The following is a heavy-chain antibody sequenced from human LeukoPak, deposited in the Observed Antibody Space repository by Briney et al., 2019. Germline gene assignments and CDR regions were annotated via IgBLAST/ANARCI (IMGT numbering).Heavy chain of an antibody. CDR1: GFTFSRYW. D-gene: IGHD4-17*01. J-gene: IGHJ4*02. CDR3: ARGRGDYGTRPFFDN. Sequence: GGSLRLSCAASGFTFSRYWMHWVRQATGKGLVWVSRINSDGSRTTYADSVKGRFTISRDNAKDTLYLQMNSLRAEDTAVYYCARGRGDYGTRPFFDNWGQGTVVTVSS. CDR2: INSDGSRT. V-gene: IGHV3-74*01.